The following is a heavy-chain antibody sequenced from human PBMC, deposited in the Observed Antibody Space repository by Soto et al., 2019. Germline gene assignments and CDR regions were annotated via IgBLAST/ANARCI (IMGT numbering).Heavy chain of an antibody. J-gene: IGHJ1*01. CDR1: GYTFTSYA. D-gene: IGHD2-15*01. CDR3: ARPRAHCSGGSCYTEYFQH. Sequence: VASVKVSCKASGYTFTSYAMHWVRQAPGQRLEWMGWINVGNDNTKYSQKFQGRVTITRDTSASTAYMELSSLRSEDTAVYYCARPRAHCSGGSCYTEYFQHWGQGTLVTVSS. CDR2: INVGNDNT. V-gene: IGHV1-3*01.